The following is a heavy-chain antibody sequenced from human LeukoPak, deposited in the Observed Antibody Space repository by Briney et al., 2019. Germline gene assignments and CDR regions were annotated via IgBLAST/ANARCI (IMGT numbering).Heavy chain of an antibody. D-gene: IGHD1-26*01. J-gene: IGHJ4*02. CDR3: AKARDRGSYVY. CDR1: GFTVSSNY. V-gene: IGHV3-23*01. Sequence: GGSLRLSCAASGFTVSSNYMSWVRQAPGKGLEWVSAISGSGGSTYYADSVKGRFTISRDNSKNTLYLQMNSLRAEDTAVYYCAKARDRGSYVYWGQGTLVTVSS. CDR2: ISGSGGST.